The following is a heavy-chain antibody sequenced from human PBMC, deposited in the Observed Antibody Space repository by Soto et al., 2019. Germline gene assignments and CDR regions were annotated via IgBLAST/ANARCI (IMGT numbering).Heavy chain of an antibody. D-gene: IGHD2-15*01. V-gene: IGHV1-18*04. Sequence: QVQLVQSGAEVKKPGASVKVSCKASGYTFTSYGISWVRQAPGQGLEWMGWISADNGNTNYAQKLQGRGTMTTDTSTSTAYMELRRLRSDATAVYYCARDGYCRGGSCYPDAFDIWGQGTMVTVSS. CDR3: ARDGYCRGGSCYPDAFDI. J-gene: IGHJ3*02. CDR1: GYTFTSYG. CDR2: ISADNGNT.